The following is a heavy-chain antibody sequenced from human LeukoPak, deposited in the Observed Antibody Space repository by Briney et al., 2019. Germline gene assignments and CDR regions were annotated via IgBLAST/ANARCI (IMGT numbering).Heavy chain of an antibody. CDR1: GGSITSNSYY. D-gene: IGHD2-2*01. V-gene: IGHV4-39*07. CDR3: ARERREQLLPPYTRSVTYFDY. Sequence: SETLSLTCTVSGGSITSNSYYWGWIRQHPGKGLEWVGSITYSGSTYYNPSLKRRVTISIDTSKNQFSLKLSSVTAADTAVYYCARERREQLLPPYTRSVTYFDYWGQGTLVTVSS. J-gene: IGHJ4*02. CDR2: ITYSGST.